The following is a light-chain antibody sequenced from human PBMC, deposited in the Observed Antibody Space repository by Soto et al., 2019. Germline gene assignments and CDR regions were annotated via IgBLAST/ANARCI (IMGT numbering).Light chain of an antibody. CDR3: QQLNSYPIT. CDR1: QGISSF. Sequence: IELTQSPSSLSASLGDSVTITCGASQGISSFLAWYQQKPGKAPKLLIYAASTLQSGVPSRFRGSGSGTDFTLTISSLQPEDFATYFCQQLNSYPITFGQGTRLEIK. V-gene: IGKV1-9*01. J-gene: IGKJ5*01. CDR2: AAS.